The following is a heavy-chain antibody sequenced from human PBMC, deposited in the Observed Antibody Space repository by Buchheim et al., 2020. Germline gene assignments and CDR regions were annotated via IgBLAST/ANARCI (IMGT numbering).Heavy chain of an antibody. V-gene: IGHV3-30*18. Sequence: QVQLVESGGGVVQPGRSLRLSCAASGFTFSSYGMHWVRQAPGKGLEWVAVISYDGSNTYYADSVKGRFTISRNNSKNTLYLQMNRLRAEDTAVYYCAKDLRTMVRGVHYYYGMDVWGQGTT. CDR3: AKDLRTMVRGVHYYYGMDV. CDR2: ISYDGSNT. J-gene: IGHJ6*02. CDR1: GFTFSSYG. D-gene: IGHD3-10*01.